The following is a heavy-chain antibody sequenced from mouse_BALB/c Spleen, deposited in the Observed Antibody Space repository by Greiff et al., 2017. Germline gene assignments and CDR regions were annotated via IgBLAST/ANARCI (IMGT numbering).Heavy chain of an antibody. J-gene: IGHJ4*01. CDR1: GYTFTSYT. V-gene: IGHV1-4*02. CDR3: ARDYDYDAPSYAMDY. D-gene: IGHD2-4*01. Sequence: QVQLKESAAELARPGASVKMSCKASGYTFTSYTMHWVKQRPGQGLEWIGYINPSSGYTEYNQKFKDKTTLTADKSSSTAYMQLSSLTSEDSAVYYCARDYDYDAPSYAMDYWGQGTSVTVSS. CDR2: INPSSGYT.